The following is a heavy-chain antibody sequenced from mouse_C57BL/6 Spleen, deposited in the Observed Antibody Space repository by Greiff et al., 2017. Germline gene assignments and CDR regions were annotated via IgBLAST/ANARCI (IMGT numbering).Heavy chain of an antibody. CDR3: TKRGPSYGCFDY. CDR2: IDPATGCT. CDR1: GYTFTDYD. Sequence: QVQLQQSGAELVRPGASVTLSCKASGYTFTDYDMHWVKQTPVHGLEWIGAIDPATGCTDYNQKFKGKAILTADKSSSTAYMELRSLTSEDSAVYYCTKRGPSYGCFDYWGQGTTLTVSS. D-gene: IGHD1-1*02. V-gene: IGHV1-15*01. J-gene: IGHJ2*01.